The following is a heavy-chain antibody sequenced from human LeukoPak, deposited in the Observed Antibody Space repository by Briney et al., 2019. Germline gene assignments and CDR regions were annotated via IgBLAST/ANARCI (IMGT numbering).Heavy chain of an antibody. J-gene: IGHJ4*02. D-gene: IGHD1-20*01. CDR1: GGSISSSSYY. CDR3: ARQKITGTLY. Sequence: PSETLSLTCTVSGGSISSSSYYWGWIRQPPGKGVEWIGRIYYSGSTYYNPSLKSRVTISVDTSKNQFSLKLSSVPAADTAVYYCARQKITGTLYWGQGTLVTVSS. V-gene: IGHV4-39*01. CDR2: IYYSGST.